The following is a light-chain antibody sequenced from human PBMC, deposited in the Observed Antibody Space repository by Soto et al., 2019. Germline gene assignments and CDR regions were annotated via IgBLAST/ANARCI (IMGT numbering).Light chain of an antibody. CDR3: ISYTSSSTLYV. CDR1: SSDVGGYNY. CDR2: EVS. V-gene: IGLV2-14*01. J-gene: IGLJ1*01. Sequence: QSVLTQPGSVSGSPGQSITISCTGTSSDVGGYNYVSWYQHHPGKAPKVMIFEVSNRPSGVSIRFSGSKSGNTASLTISGLQAEDEADYYCISYTSSSTLYVFGTGTKVTVL.